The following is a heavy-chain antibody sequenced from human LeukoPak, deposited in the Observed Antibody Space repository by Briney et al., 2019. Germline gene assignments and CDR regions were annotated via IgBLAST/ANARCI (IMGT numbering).Heavy chain of an antibody. CDR2: IIPIFGTA. CDR3: ARDRVGGGAFDI. V-gene: IGHV1-69*05. D-gene: IGHD3-10*01. Sequence: SVKVSCKASGYTFTSYYMHWVRQAPGQGLEWMGGIIPIFGTANYAQKFQGRVTITTDESTSTAYMELSSLRSEDTAVYYCARDRVGGGAFDIWGQGTMVTVSS. J-gene: IGHJ3*02. CDR1: GYTFTSYY.